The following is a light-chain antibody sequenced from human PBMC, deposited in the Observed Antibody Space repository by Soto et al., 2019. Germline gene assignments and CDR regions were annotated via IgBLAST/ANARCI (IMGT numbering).Light chain of an antibody. J-gene: IGKJ3*01. CDR2: KAS. V-gene: IGKV1-5*03. CDR3: QQYNRYSLT. Sequence: DIQMTQSPSTLSASVGERVTITCRASQSISSWLAWYQRKPGEAPKLLIYKASSLESGVPSRFSGSGSGTEFTLTISSLQPDDFATYYCQQYNRYSLTFGPWNQVDIX. CDR1: QSISSW.